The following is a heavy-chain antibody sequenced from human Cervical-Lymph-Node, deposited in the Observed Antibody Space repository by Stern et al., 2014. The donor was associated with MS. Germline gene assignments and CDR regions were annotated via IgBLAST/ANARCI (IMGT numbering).Heavy chain of an antibody. CDR1: GGSISSYY. J-gene: IGHJ3*02. Sequence: VQLVESGPGLVKPSETLSLTCTVSGGSISSYYWSWIRQPPGKGLEWIGDIYYSGSTNYNPSLKSRVTISVDTSKNQFSLKLSSVTAADTAVYYCATIAVAGLGDDAFDIWGQGTMVTVSS. V-gene: IGHV4-59*01. CDR3: ATIAVAGLGDDAFDI. CDR2: IYYSGST. D-gene: IGHD6-19*01.